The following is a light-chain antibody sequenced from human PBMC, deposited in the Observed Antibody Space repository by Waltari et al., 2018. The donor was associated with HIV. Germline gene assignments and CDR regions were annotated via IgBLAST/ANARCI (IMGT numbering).Light chain of an antibody. V-gene: IGLV2-14*01. CDR1: TSDIGDYNY. CDR2: EVS. CDR3: GSFSTISTLI. Sequence: QSALTQPASMSASPGQSITISCTGSTSDIGDYNYVSWYQQGPGKAPKLIIDEVSNRPSGVSNRFSCSKSGNTASLTISGLQPEDEADYFCGSFSTISTLIFGGGTKVTVL. J-gene: IGLJ2*01.